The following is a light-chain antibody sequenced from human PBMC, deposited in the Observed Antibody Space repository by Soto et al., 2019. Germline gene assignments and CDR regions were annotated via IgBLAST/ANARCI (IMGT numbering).Light chain of an antibody. CDR2: EVS. Sequence: QSALIQPPSASGSPGQSVTISCTGTSSDIGAYIYVSWYQQHPGKAPKLMISEVSRRPSGVPERFSGSKSGNTASLTVSGLQADDEAHYYCSSYAGSNNFVFGTGTKVTVL. CDR1: SSDIGAYIY. V-gene: IGLV2-8*01. J-gene: IGLJ1*01. CDR3: SSYAGSNNFV.